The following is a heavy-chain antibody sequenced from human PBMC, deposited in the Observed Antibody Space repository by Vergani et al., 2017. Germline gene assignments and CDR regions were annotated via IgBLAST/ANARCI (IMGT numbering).Heavy chain of an antibody. J-gene: IGHJ5*02. CDR3: ARALSIYSSGWYLVGAGFDP. CDR2: INHSGST. Sequence: QVQLQQWGAGLLKPSETLSLTCAVYGGSFSGYYWSWIRQPPGKGLEWIGEINHSGSTNYNPSLKSRVTISVDTSKNQFSLKLSSVTAADTAVYYCARALSIYSSGWYLVGAGFDPGGQGTLVTVSS. D-gene: IGHD6-19*01. V-gene: IGHV4-34*01. CDR1: GGSFSGYY.